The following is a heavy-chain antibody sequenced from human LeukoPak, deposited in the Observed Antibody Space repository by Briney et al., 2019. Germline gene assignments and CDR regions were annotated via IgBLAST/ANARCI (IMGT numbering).Heavy chain of an antibody. D-gene: IGHD3-10*01. J-gene: IGHJ4*02. CDR3: ARVTMVRGVIEVDY. CDR1: GGSISSGDYY. Sequence: PSETLSLTCTVSGGSISSGDYYWSWIRQPPGKGLEWIGYIYYSGSTHYNPSLKSRVTISVDTSKNQFSLKLSSVTAADTAVYYCARVTMVRGVIEVDYWGQGTLVTVSS. CDR2: IYYSGST. V-gene: IGHV4-30-4*01.